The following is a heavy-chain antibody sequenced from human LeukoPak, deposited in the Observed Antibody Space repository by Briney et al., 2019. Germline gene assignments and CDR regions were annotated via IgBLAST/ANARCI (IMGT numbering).Heavy chain of an antibody. CDR2: ISGSGGST. Sequence: GGSLRLSCAASGFTFSSYAMSWVRPAPGKGLEWVSAISGSGGSTYYADSVKGRFTISRDNSKNTLYLQMNSLRAEDTAVYYRAKDLCGGSWYYYYGMDVWGQGTTVTVSS. CDR1: GFTFSSYA. D-gene: IGHD2-15*01. V-gene: IGHV3-23*01. CDR3: AKDLCGGSWYYYYGMDV. J-gene: IGHJ6*02.